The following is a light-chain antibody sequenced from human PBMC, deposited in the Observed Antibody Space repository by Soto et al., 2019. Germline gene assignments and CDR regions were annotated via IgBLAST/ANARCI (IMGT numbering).Light chain of an antibody. CDR2: RNN. CDR3: AAWDDSLSAHYV. Sequence: QSVLTQPPSASGTPGQRVTISCSGSSSNIGSNYVYWYQQLPGTAPKLLISRNNQRPSGVPDRFSGSKSGTSAPLAISGLRSEDEADYYCAAWDDSLSAHYVFGTGTKLTVL. V-gene: IGLV1-47*01. J-gene: IGLJ1*01. CDR1: SSNIGSNY.